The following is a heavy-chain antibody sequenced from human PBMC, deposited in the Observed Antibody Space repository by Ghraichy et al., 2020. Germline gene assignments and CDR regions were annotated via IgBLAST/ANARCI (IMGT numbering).Heavy chain of an antibody. D-gene: IGHD3-9*01. CDR1: GYTFTGYY. V-gene: IGHV1-2*02. Sequence: ASVKVSCKPSGYTFTGYYMHWVRQAPGQGLEWMGWINPNTGGTNYAQEFQGRVTMTRDTSINTAYMELSGLRSDDTAVYYCARVGILAGYPYYYYGMDVWGQGTTVTVSS. CDR3: ARVGILAGYPYYYYGMDV. CDR2: INPNTGGT. J-gene: IGHJ6*02.